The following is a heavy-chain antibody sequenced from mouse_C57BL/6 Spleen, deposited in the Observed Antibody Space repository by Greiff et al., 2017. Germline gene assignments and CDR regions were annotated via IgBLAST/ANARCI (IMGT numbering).Heavy chain of an antibody. D-gene: IGHD1-1*01. CDR3: ARALITTVVSFDY. Sequence: VQVVESGAELARPGASVKLSCKASGYTFTSYGISWVKQRTGQGLEWIGELYPRSGNTYYNEKFKGKATLTADKSSSTADMELRSLTSDDSAVYFCARALITTVVSFDYWGQGTTLTVSS. V-gene: IGHV1-81*01. J-gene: IGHJ2*01. CDR1: GYTFTSYG. CDR2: LYPRSGNT.